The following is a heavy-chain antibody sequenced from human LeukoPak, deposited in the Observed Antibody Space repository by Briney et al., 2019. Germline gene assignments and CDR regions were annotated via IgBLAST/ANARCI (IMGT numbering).Heavy chain of an antibody. D-gene: IGHD5-24*01. CDR1: GGTFSSYA. CDR3: ARDGPITVEMATITFDY. V-gene: IGHV1-69*05. Sequence: SVKVSCKASGGTFSSYAISWVRQAPGQGLEWMGRIIPTFGTANYAQKFQGRVTITTDESTSTAYMELSSLRSEDTAVYYCARDGPITVEMATITFDYWGQGTLVTVSS. J-gene: IGHJ4*02. CDR2: IIPTFGTA.